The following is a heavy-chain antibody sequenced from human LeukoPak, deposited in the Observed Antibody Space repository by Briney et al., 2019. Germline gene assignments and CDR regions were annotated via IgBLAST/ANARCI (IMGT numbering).Heavy chain of an antibody. Sequence: GGSLRLSCAASGFTFPNYAMTWVRQAPGRGLEWVSTLTGDGSTTYYADSVKGRFAISRDNSRNTVYLQMNSLRAEDTAVYYCASGASSNFGYWGQGTLVTVSS. CDR2: LTGDGSTT. CDR3: ASGASSNFGY. V-gene: IGHV3-23*01. D-gene: IGHD2-15*01. J-gene: IGHJ4*02. CDR1: GFTFPNYA.